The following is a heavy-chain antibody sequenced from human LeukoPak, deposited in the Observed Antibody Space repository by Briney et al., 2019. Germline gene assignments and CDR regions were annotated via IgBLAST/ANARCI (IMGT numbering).Heavy chain of an antibody. CDR1: GFTFSSYC. V-gene: IGHV3-7*01. CDR2: IKQDGSEK. J-gene: IGHJ5*02. CDR3: ARDPAAAGPGGNWFDP. D-gene: IGHD6-13*01. Sequence: GGSLRLSCAASGFTFSSYCMSWVRQAPGKGLEWVANIKQDGSEKYYVDSVKGRFTISRDNAKNSLYLQMNSLRAEDTAVYYCARDPAAAGPGGNWFDPWGQGTLVTVSS.